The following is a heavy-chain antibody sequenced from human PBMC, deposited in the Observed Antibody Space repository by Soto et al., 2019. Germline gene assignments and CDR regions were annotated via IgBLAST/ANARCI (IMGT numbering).Heavy chain of an antibody. CDR1: GFTFSSYA. Sequence: GRSLRLSGAASGFTFSSYAMSWVRHAPGKWLEWVSASRGRGRSTYYADSGKCPCTISRDNSKNTLDLQMNSLREEDTAVSYCATLQADIVVAPAAILLFDYWGKGTMVTVSS. CDR3: ATLQADIVVAPAAILLFDY. V-gene: IGHV3-23*01. D-gene: IGHD2-2*02. CDR2: SRGRGRST. J-gene: IGHJ4*02.